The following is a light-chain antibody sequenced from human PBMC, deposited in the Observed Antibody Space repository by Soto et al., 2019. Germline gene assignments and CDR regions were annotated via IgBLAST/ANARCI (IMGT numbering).Light chain of an antibody. CDR3: QQCGSSTWT. Sequence: EIVWTQSPGTLSLSPGERATLSCRASQSVSSTYLAWYQQKPGQAPRLLIYGASSRATGIPDRFSGGGSGTDFTLTISRVEPEDFAVYYCQQCGSSTWTFGQGTKVEIK. V-gene: IGKV3-20*01. CDR2: GAS. CDR1: QSVSSTY. J-gene: IGKJ1*01.